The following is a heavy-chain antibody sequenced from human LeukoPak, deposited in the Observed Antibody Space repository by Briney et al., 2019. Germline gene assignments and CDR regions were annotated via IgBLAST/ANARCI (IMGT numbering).Heavy chain of an antibody. CDR1: GFTFSSYG. CDR3: AREGSYYDILTGYTVYFDY. CDR2: VSSSGGTT. J-gene: IGHJ4*02. D-gene: IGHD3-9*01. Sequence: GGTLRLSCAASGFTFSSYGMSWVRQAPGKGLEWVSAVSSSGGTTYYADSVKGRFTISRDNSKNTLSLQMNSLRAEDTAVYYCAREGSYYDILTGYTVYFDYWGQGTLVTVSS. V-gene: IGHV3-23*01.